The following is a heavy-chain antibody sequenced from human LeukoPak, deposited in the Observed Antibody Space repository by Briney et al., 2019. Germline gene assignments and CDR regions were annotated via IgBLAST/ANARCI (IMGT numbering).Heavy chain of an antibody. CDR2: ISSSGTTI. J-gene: IGHJ4*02. V-gene: IGHV3-48*03. CDR3: ARADY. Sequence: GGSLRLSCAASGFTFSSFEMNWVRQAPGKGLEWVSYISSSGTTIYYADSVKGRFTTSRDNAKNSLYLQMNSLGPEDTAVYYCARADYWGQGALVTVSS. CDR1: GFTFSSFE.